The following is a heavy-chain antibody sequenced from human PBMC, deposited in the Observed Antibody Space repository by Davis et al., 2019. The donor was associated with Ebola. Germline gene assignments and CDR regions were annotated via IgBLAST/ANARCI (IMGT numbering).Heavy chain of an antibody. J-gene: IGHJ6*02. CDR3: ARRLGTNYGMDV. CDR1: GYTFTGHY. Sequence: ASVKVSCKASGYTFTGHYIHWVRQAPGQGLEWMGWINPNTGGTKYAQKFQGRVTMTRDTSISTAYMELSSLTSDDTAVYYCARRLGTNYGMDVWGQGTTVTVSS. D-gene: IGHD2-8*01. V-gene: IGHV1-2*02. CDR2: INPNTGGT.